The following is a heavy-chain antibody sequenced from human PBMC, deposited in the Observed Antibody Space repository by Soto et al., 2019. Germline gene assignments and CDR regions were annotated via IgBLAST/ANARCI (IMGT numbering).Heavy chain of an antibody. CDR1: GGSISSYY. J-gene: IGHJ4*02. CDR2: IYYSGST. CDR3: ARQRPTMVREYYFDY. V-gene: IGHV4-59*08. D-gene: IGHD3-10*01. Sequence: QVQLQESGPGLVKPSETLSLTCTVSGGSISSYYWSWIRQPPGKGLEWIGYIYYSGSTNYNPSLKSRVTISVDTSKNQFSLKLSSVTAADTAVYYCARQRPTMVREYYFDYWGQGTLVTVSS.